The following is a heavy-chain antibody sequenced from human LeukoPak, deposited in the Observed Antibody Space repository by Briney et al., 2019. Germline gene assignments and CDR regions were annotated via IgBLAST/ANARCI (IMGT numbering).Heavy chain of an antibody. CDR2: IYPGDSDT. J-gene: IGHJ5*02. CDR1: GCRFTSYW. CDR3: ARLPDYDFWSGSNWFDP. V-gene: IGHV5-51*01. D-gene: IGHD3-3*01. Sequence: GESLKISFKGSGCRFTSYWIGWVRQMPGKGLEWMGIIYPGDSDTRYSPSFQGQVTISADKSISTAYLQWSSLKASDTAMYYCARLPDYDFWSGSNWFDPWGQGTLVTVSS.